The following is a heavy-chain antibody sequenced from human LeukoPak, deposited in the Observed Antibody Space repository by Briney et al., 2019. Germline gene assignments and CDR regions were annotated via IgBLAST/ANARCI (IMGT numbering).Heavy chain of an antibody. CDR2: IYSGGST. CDR1: GFTVSSNY. V-gene: IGHV3-66*01. D-gene: IGHD2-15*01. CDR3: ARDPDPYCSGGSCYVVGAFDI. J-gene: IGHJ3*02. Sequence: GGSLRLSCAASGFTVSSNYMSWVRQAPGKGLEWVSVIYSGGSTYYADSVKGRFTISRDNSKNTLYLQMNSLRAEDTAVYYCARDPDPYCSGGSCYVVGAFDIWGQGTMVTVSS.